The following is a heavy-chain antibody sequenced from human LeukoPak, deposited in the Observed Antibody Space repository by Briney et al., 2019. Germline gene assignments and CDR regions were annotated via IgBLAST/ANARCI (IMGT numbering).Heavy chain of an antibody. J-gene: IGHJ4*02. CDR2: IYHSGST. CDR1: GGSISSDNW. Sequence: SGTLSLTCAVSGGSISSDNWWSWVRQPPGKGLEWIGEIYHSGSTSYNPSLKSLVTIEVDKSNNQFSLKLSSVTAADTALYYCACTTTVTTKLNYWGQGILVTVSS. V-gene: IGHV4-4*02. CDR3: ACTTTVTTKLNY. D-gene: IGHD4-17*01.